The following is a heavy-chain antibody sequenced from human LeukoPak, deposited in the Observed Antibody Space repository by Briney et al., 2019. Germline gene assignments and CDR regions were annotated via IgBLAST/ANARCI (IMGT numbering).Heavy chain of an antibody. CDR3: ARDNVGGYDYYDSSGYQPSFDY. Sequence: GGSLRLSCAASGFTFSSYEMNWVRQAPGKGLEWVSYISSSGSTIYYADSVKGRFTISRDNAKNSLYLQMNSLKAEDTAVYYCARDNVGGYDYYDSSGYQPSFDYWGQGTLVTVSS. D-gene: IGHD3-22*01. CDR1: GFTFSSYE. CDR2: ISSSGSTI. V-gene: IGHV3-48*03. J-gene: IGHJ4*02.